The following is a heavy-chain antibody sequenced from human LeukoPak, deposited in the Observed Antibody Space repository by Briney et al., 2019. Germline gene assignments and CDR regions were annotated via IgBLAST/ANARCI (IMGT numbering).Heavy chain of an antibody. V-gene: IGHV3-7*03. J-gene: IGHJ3*01. CDR3: ARGGSYYYDILTGYFFGD. Sequence: PGGSLRLSCAASGFTFSSYWMSWVRQAPGKGLEWVANIKQDGSEKYYVDSVKGRFTISRDNAKNSLYLQMNSLRAEDTAVYYCARGGSYYYDILTGYFFGDWGQGTMVTVSS. CDR2: IKQDGSEK. CDR1: GFTFSSYW. D-gene: IGHD3-9*01.